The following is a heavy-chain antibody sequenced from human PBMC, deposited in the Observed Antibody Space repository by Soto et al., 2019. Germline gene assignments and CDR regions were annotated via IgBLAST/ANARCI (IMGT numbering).Heavy chain of an antibody. D-gene: IGHD3-10*01. J-gene: IGHJ6*02. CDR2: IIPIFGTA. CDR1: GGTFSSYA. CDR3: ATLRFGEEDYYYGMDV. Sequence: QVQLVQSGAEVKKPGSSVKVSCKASGGTFSSYAISWVRQAPGQGLEWMGGIIPIFGTANYAQKFQGRVTITADESTSTAYMERSSLRSEDTAVYYCATLRFGEEDYYYGMDVWGQGTTVTVSS. V-gene: IGHV1-69*12.